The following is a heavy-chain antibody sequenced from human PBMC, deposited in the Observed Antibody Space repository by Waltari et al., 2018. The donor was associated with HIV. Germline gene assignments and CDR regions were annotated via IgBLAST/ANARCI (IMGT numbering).Heavy chain of an antibody. CDR2: ISYDGINK. Sequence: QVQLVESGGGVVQPGRSLNLPCAASGSPLSSYGMHWVRQAPGKGLEWVEVISYDGINKYYADSVKGRFTISRDNSKNTLYLQMNSLRAEDTAVYYCAKDARFLDLDYYYGMDVWGQGTTVTVSS. D-gene: IGHD3-3*01. CDR1: GSPLSSYG. V-gene: IGHV3-30*18. CDR3: AKDARFLDLDYYYGMDV. J-gene: IGHJ6*02.